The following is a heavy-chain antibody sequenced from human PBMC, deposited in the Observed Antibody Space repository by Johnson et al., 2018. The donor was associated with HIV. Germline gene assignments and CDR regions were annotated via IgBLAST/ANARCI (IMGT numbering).Heavy chain of an antibody. CDR1: GFTFSSYA. Sequence: QVQLVESGGGVVQPGRSLRLSCAASGFTFSSYAMHWVRQAPGKGLEWVAVISYDGSKEYYVDSVKGRFKLSRDSSKNTLYLQMNSLRAEDTAVYYCARVGVSGYDLAAFDIWGQGTMVTVSS. CDR2: ISYDGSKE. J-gene: IGHJ3*02. CDR3: ARVGVSGYDLAAFDI. V-gene: IGHV3-30-3*01. D-gene: IGHD5-12*01.